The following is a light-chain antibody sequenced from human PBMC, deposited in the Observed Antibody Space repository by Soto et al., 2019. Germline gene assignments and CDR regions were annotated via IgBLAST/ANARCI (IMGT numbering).Light chain of an antibody. J-gene: IGKJ2*01. CDR1: HSISDT. V-gene: IGKV3-15*01. Sequence: TPSQATLSVSPGERASLSCRASHSISDTLASYQQKPGQAPRLLIYDASTRATGVPARFSGSGSGTDFTLTISSLQSEDFAVYYCQHYNYWPYTFGQGTKVDIK. CDR2: DAS. CDR3: QHYNYWPYT.